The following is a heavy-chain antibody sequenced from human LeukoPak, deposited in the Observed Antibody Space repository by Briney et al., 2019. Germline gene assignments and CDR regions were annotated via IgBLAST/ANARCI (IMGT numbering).Heavy chain of an antibody. D-gene: IGHD2-2*01. Sequence: GGSLRLSCATSGFTFSDYYMSWIRQAPGKGLEWVSYISSSGSTIYYADSVKGRFTISRDNAKNSLYLQMNSLRAEDTAVYYCVVSEANGAFDIWGQGTMATVSS. V-gene: IGHV3-11*01. CDR2: ISSSGSTI. J-gene: IGHJ3*02. CDR3: VVSEANGAFDI. CDR1: GFTFSDYY.